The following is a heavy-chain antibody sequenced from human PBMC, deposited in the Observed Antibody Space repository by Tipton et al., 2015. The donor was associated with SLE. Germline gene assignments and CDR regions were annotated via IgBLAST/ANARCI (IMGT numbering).Heavy chain of an antibody. CDR1: GFTFSDYY. CDR2: ISGSGGST. Sequence: QLVQSGGGLVKPGGSLRLSCAASGFTFSDYYMSWVRQAPGKGLEWVSAISGSGGSTYYADSVKGRFTFSRDNSKNTLYLQMNSLRAEDTAVYYCAKGSGLRNYYGMDVWGQGTTVTVS. D-gene: IGHD4-17*01. V-gene: IGHV3-23*04. CDR3: AKGSGLRNYYGMDV. J-gene: IGHJ6*02.